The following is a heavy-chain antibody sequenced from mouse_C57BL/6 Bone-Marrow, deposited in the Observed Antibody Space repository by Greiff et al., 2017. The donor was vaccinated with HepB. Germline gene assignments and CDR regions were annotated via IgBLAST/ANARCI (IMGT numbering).Heavy chain of an antibody. D-gene: IGHD1-1*01. CDR2: IYWDDDK. CDR1: GFSLSTSGMG. V-gene: IGHV8-12*01. Sequence: QVTLKVSGPGILQSSQTLSLTCSFSGFSLSTSGMGVSWIRQPSGKGLEWLAHIYWDDDKRYNPSLKSRLTIPKDTSRNQVFLKITSVDTADTATYYCARRGFITTVVATRYFDVWGTGTTVTVSS. J-gene: IGHJ1*03. CDR3: ARRGFITTVVATRYFDV.